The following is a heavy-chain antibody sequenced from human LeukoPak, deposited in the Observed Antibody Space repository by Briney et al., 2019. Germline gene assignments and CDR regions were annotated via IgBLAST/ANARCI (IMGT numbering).Heavy chain of an antibody. CDR2: IIPIFGTA. J-gene: IGHJ4*02. V-gene: IGHV1-69*05. Sequence: GASVKVSFKASGGTFSSYAISWVRQAPGQGLEWMGGIIPIFGTANYAQKFQGRVTITTDESTSTAYMELSSLRSEDTAVYYCARNSVEMATSHFDYWGQGTLVIVSS. CDR1: GGTFSSYA. D-gene: IGHD5-24*01. CDR3: ARNSVEMATSHFDY.